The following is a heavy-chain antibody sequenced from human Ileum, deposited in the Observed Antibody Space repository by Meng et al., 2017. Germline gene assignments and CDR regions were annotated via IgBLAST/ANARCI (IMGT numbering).Heavy chain of an antibody. D-gene: IGHD3-10*02. Sequence: QVRPQESGPGLVKPSETLSLTCAVSGGSIESNNWWTWIRQPPGQGLEWIGEVYHSGSTHYNPSLQSRVTISIDNSKNRFSLSLNSVTAADTAIYYCARADYVRYFDLWGRGTLVTVSS. CDR2: VYHSGST. CDR3: ARADYVRYFDL. V-gene: IGHV4-4*02. J-gene: IGHJ2*01. CDR1: GGSIESNNW.